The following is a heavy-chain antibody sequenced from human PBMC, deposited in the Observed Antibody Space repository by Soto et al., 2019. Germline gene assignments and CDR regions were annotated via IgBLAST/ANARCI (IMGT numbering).Heavy chain of an antibody. J-gene: IGHJ4*02. CDR3: ARVRCSGGSCYLDY. D-gene: IGHD2-15*01. CDR1: GGSISSYY. CDR2: IYYSGST. Sequence: QVQLQESGPGLVKPSETLSLTCTVSGGSISSYYWSWIRQPPGKGLEWIGYIYYSGSTNYNPSLKSRVPISVDTSKNQFSLKLSSVTAAATAVYYCARVRCSGGSCYLDYWGQGTLVTVSS. V-gene: IGHV4-59*01.